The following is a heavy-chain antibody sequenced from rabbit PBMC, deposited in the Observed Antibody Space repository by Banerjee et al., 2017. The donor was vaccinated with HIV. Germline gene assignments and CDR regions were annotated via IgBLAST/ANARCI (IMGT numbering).Heavy chain of an antibody. D-gene: IGHD4-1*01. CDR2: MDPGSRSTT. Sequence: QSLEESGGDLVKPGASLTLTCTASGFDFSNNAMCWVRQAPGKGLEWIACMDPGSRSTTFYASWAKGRFTISKTSSTTVTLQMTSLTAADTATYLCARDLAGVIGWNFNLWGPGTLVTVS. J-gene: IGHJ4*01. CDR1: GFDFSNNA. CDR3: ARDLAGVIGWNFNL. V-gene: IGHV1S40*01.